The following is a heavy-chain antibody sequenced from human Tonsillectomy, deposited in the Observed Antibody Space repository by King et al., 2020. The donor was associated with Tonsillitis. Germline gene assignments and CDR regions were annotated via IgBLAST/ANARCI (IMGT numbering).Heavy chain of an antibody. V-gene: IGHV4-34*01. CDR3: ATGWYRPDY. J-gene: IGHJ4*02. CDR2: INHTGST. D-gene: IGHD6-19*01. CDR1: RGSFSGYY. Sequence: VQLQQWGAGLLKPSETLSLTCDVYRGSFSGYYWSWIRQPPGKGLEWIGEINHTGSTNYSPSLKSRVTISVDTSKNQFSLKLRSVTAADTAIYYCATGWYRPDYWGQGTLVTVSS.